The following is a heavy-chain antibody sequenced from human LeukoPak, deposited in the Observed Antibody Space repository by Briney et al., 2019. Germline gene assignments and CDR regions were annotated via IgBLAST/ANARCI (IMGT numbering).Heavy chain of an antibody. V-gene: IGHV4-61*02. D-gene: IGHD3-3*01. CDR1: GASISSGGYF. CDR2: IETSGST. Sequence: SQTLSLTCTVSGASISSGGYFWSWIRQPAGKGVEWIGRIETSGSTNYNPSLKSRVTISVDTSKNQFSLKLSSVTAADTAVYYCARHFYFWSGYYSYYFDYWGQGTLVTVSS. CDR3: ARHFYFWSGYYSYYFDY. J-gene: IGHJ4*02.